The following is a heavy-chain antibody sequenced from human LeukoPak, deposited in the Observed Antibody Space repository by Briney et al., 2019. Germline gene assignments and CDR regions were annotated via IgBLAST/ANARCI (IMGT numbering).Heavy chain of an antibody. D-gene: IGHD3-10*01. CDR1: GFTLSSYW. CDR3: AREENEYGSGSYYKTGNDAFDI. V-gene: IGHV3-74*01. J-gene: IGHJ3*02. CDR2: INSDGRST. Sequence: GGSLRLSCAASGFTLSSYWMHWVRQAPGKGLVWVSRINSDGRSTSYADSVKGRFTISRDNAKNTLYLQMNSLRAEDTAVYYCAREENEYGSGSYYKTGNDAFDIWGQGTMVTVSS.